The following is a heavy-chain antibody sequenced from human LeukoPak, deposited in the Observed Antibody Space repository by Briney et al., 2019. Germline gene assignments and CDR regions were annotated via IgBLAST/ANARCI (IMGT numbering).Heavy chain of an antibody. J-gene: IGHJ4*02. CDR2: ISGSGGST. D-gene: IGHD3-22*01. CDR3: AKSGRYYYDSSGTLVQTKFDY. V-gene: IGHV3-23*01. CDR1: GFTFSSYA. Sequence: GGALRLSCAASGFTFSSYAMNWVRQAPGKGLEWVSVISGSGGSTYYADSVKGRFTISRDNSKNTLYLQMKSLRAEDTAVYYCAKSGRYYYDSSGTLVQTKFDYWGQGNLVTVSS.